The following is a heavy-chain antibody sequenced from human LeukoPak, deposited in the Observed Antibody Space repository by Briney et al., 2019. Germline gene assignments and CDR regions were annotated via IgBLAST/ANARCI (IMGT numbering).Heavy chain of an antibody. CDR3: TXMRXYTYGYWYLDL. CDR2: MNPSSGNT. Sequence: ASVKVSCKAAGYTFSSYDINWVRQAPGQGVEYMGWMNPSSGNTGYTQKFQGRITMTRDTSIGTAYMELSSLKYEGTALYYCTXMRXYTYGYWYLDLWGRGTLVTVSX. V-gene: IGHV1-8*01. D-gene: IGHD5-18*01. J-gene: IGHJ2*01. CDR1: GYTFSSYD.